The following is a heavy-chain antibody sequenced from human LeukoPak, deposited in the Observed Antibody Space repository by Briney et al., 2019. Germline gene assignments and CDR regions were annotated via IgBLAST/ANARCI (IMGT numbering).Heavy chain of an antibody. CDR2: IRYDGSNK. V-gene: IGHV3-30*02. CDR3: AKDIWITMVRGGLTDY. CDR1: GFTFSSYG. J-gene: IGHJ4*02. D-gene: IGHD3-10*01. Sequence: GGSLRLSCAASGFTFSSYGMHWVRQAPGKGLEWVAFIRYDGSNKYYADSVKGRFTISRDNSKNTLYLQMNSLRAEDTAVYYCAKDIWITMVRGGLTDYWGQGTLVTVSS.